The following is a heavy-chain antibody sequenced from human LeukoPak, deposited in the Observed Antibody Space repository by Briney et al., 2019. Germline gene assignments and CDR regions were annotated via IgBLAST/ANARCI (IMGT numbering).Heavy chain of an antibody. CDR3: ATHYYDSSGYYPFDY. Sequence: GGSLRLSCAASGFTFSSYAMSWVRQAPGKGLEWVSAISGSGGSTYYADSVKGRFTISRDNSKNTLYLQMNSLRAEDTAVYYCATHYYDSSGYYPFDYWGQGTVVTVSS. CDR1: GFTFSSYA. CDR2: ISGSGGST. V-gene: IGHV3-23*01. D-gene: IGHD3-22*01. J-gene: IGHJ4*02.